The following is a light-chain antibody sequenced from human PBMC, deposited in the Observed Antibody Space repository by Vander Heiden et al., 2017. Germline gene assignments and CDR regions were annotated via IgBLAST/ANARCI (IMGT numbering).Light chain of an antibody. J-gene: IGKJ1*01. CDR3: QQYYNGWT. V-gene: IGKV3-15*01. Sequence: EIVMTQSPGIVSLSPGEIATLSCRASQTVRSHLAWYQQKPGQAPRLLIYDASTWATGVPARFSGSGSGTDFTLTISSLQSEDFAVYYCQQYYNGWTFGQGTKVELK. CDR1: QTVRSH. CDR2: DAS.